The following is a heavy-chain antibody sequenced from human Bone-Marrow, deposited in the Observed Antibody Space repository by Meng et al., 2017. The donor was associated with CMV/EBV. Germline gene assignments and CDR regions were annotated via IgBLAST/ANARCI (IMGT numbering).Heavy chain of an antibody. Sequence: SETLSLTCTVSGGSISSSSYYWGWIRQPPGKGLEWIGSIYYSGSTYYNPSLKSRVTISVDTSKNQFSLKLSSVTAADTAVYYCARTMHCSSTSCYGRYYYYGMDVWGQGTTVTVSS. CDR3: ARTMHCSSTSCYGRYYYYGMDV. CDR2: IYYSGST. J-gene: IGHJ6*02. D-gene: IGHD2-2*01. CDR1: GGSISSSSYY. V-gene: IGHV4-39*07.